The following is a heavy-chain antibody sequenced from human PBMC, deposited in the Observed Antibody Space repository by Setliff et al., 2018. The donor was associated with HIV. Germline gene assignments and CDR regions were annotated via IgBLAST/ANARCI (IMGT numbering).Heavy chain of an antibody. CDR2: IYYSGST. V-gene: IGHV4-39*01. Sequence: PSETLSLTCTVSAGSIRSSTYYWAWIRQPPGKGLEWIGTIYYSGSTYYNPSLKSRATISVDTSKNQFSLKLSSVTAADTAVYYCARQVTVVGYFETAAGSFNYWGPGTLVTVSS. CDR3: ARQVTVVGYFETAAGSFNY. D-gene: IGHD2-21*01. CDR1: AGSIRSSTYY. J-gene: IGHJ4*02.